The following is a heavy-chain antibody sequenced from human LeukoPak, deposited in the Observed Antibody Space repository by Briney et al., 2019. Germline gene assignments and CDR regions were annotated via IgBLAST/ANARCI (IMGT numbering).Heavy chain of an antibody. CDR3: ARFPGIAVAGYDY. J-gene: IGHJ4*02. V-gene: IGHV5-51*01. CDR2: IYPGDSDT. Sequence: GESLKISCKGSGYSFTSYWIGRVRQMPGKGLEWIGIIYPGDSDTRYSPSFQGQVTISADKSISTAYLQWSSLKASDTAMYYCARFPGIAVAGYDYWGQGTLVTVSS. CDR1: GYSFTSYW. D-gene: IGHD6-19*01.